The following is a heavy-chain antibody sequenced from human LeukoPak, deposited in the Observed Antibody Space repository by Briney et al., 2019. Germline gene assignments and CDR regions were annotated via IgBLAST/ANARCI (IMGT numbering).Heavy chain of an antibody. CDR1: GFTFSSYG. CDR2: IWYDGSNK. V-gene: IGHV3-33*06. CDR3: AKESGYGDYWYFDY. D-gene: IGHD6-25*01. J-gene: IGHJ4*02. Sequence: GGSLRLSCAASGFTFSSYGMHWVRQAPGKGLEWVAVIWYDGSNKYYADSVKGRFTISRDNSKNTLYLQVNSLRAEDTATYYCAKESGYGDYWYFDYWGQGTLVTVSS.